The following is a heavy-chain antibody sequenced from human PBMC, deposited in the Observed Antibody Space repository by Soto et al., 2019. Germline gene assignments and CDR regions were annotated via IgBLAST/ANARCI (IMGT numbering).Heavy chain of an antibody. D-gene: IGHD4-17*01. Sequence: EAQLLESGGGLVRPGGSLRLPCVASGFTFSTYAMSWVRQAPGKGLEWVSALTPSGGETYYADSVKGRFTISRDNSMNALYLQMNSLRIEDTAVYYCAHPRGYGVFDAYDIWGQGTMVTVSS. V-gene: IGHV3-23*01. CDR3: AHPRGYGVFDAYDI. CDR1: GFTFSTYA. CDR2: LTPSGGET. J-gene: IGHJ3*02.